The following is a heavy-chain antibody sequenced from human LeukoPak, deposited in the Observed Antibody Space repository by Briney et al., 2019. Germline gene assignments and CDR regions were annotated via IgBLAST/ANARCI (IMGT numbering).Heavy chain of an antibody. D-gene: IGHD2-2*01. CDR2: IYYGGST. V-gene: IGHV4-39*01. CDR3: ARHKVVPGVTLWYFDL. J-gene: IGHJ2*01. Sequence: PSEALSLTCTVSGGSISRSSYYWGWIRQTPGKGPEWIGSIYYGGSTYYNPSLKSRVTISVDTSKNQFSLKLSSVTAADTAVYYCARHKVVPGVTLWYFDLWGRGALVTVSS. CDR1: GGSISRSSYY.